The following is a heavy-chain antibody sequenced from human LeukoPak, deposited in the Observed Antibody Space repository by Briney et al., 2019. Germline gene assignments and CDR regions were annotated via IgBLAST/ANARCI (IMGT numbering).Heavy chain of an antibody. V-gene: IGHV3-53*01. J-gene: IGHJ4*02. CDR3: ASNWGNETGLH. Sequence: PGGSLRLSCAASGFTVSSNYMSWVRRAPGKGLEWVSVIYSGGSTYYADSVKGRFPISRDNSKNTLYLQMNSLRAEDTAVYYCASNWGNETGLHWGQGTLVTVSS. D-gene: IGHD7-27*01. CDR2: IYSGGST. CDR1: GFTVSSNY.